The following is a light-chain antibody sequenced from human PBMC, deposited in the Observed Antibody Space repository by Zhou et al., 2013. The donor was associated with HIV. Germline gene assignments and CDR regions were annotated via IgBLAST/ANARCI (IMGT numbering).Light chain of an antibody. Sequence: EIVMTQSPATLSVSPGERATLYCRASQSVGNNLAWYQQKPGQAPRLLIYGASTRATGLPVRFRGSGSGTDFTLTISSLQPEDFAVYYCQQYGSSPPWTFGQGTQGGNQT. CDR2: GAS. J-gene: IGKJ1*01. CDR1: QSVGNN. CDR3: QQYGSSPPWT. V-gene: IGKV3D-15*01.